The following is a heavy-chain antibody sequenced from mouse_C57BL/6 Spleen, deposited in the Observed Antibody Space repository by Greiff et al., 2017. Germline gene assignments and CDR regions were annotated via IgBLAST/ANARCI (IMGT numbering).Heavy chain of an antibody. V-gene: IGHV1-26*01. CDR1: GYTFTDYY. Sequence: EVQLQQSGPELVKPGASVKISCKASGYTFTDYYMNWVKQSHGKSLEWIGDINPNNGGTSYNQKFKGKATLTVDKSSSTAYMELRSLTSEDSAVYYCARAPWYYGSSYWYFDVWGTGTTVTVSS. J-gene: IGHJ1*03. CDR2: INPNNGGT. CDR3: ARAPWYYGSSYWYFDV. D-gene: IGHD1-1*01.